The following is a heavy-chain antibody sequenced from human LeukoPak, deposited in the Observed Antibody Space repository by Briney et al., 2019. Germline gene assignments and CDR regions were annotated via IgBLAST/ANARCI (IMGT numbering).Heavy chain of an antibody. CDR1: GYTFTGYY. CDR3: ARDYVAAILNWFDP. D-gene: IGHD2-15*01. CDR2: INPNSGGT. J-gene: IGHJ5*02. V-gene: IGHV1-2*02. Sequence: ASVKVSCKASGYTFTGYYMHWVRQAPGQGPEWMGWINPNSGGTNYAQKFQGRVAMTRDTSISTAYMELSRLRSDDTAVYYCARDYVAAILNWFDPWGQGTLVTVSS.